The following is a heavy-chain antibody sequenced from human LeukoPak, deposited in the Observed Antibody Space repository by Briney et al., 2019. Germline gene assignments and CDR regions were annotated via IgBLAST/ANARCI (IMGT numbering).Heavy chain of an antibody. CDR2: INSDGSST. V-gene: IGHV3-74*01. Sequence: GGSLRISRAASGFTFSSYWMHWVRQAPGKGLVWVSRINSDGSSTSYADSVKGRFTISRDNAKNTLYLQMNGLRAEDTAVYYCARDLGMITSGGVIINWGQGTLVTVSS. CDR1: GFTFSSYW. CDR3: ARDLGMITSGGVIIN. D-gene: IGHD3-16*02. J-gene: IGHJ4*02.